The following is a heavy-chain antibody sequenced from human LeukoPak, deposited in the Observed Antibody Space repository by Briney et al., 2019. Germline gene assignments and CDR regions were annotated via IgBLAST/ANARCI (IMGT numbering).Heavy chain of an antibody. CDR3: AKLPDYSTWGGRFDP. CDR1: GFTFSSYG. J-gene: IGHJ5*02. Sequence: GRSLRLSCAASGFTFSSYGMHWVRQAPGKGLEWVAVIWYDGSNKYYADSVKGRFTISRGNSKNTLYLQMNSLRAEDTAVYYCAKLPDYSTWGGRFDPWGQGTLVTVSS. D-gene: IGHD6-13*01. V-gene: IGHV3-33*06. CDR2: IWYDGSNK.